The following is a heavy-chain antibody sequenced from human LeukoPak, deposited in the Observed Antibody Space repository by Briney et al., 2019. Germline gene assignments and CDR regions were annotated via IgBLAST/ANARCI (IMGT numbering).Heavy chain of an antibody. J-gene: IGHJ4*02. Sequence: GGSLRLSCAASGFTVSSNYMSWVRQAPGKGLEWVSVIYSGGSTYYADSVKGRFTISRDNSKNTLYLQMNSLRAEDTAVYYCARELMVRGGTGFDYWGQGTLVTVSS. CDR3: ARELMVRGGTGFDY. D-gene: IGHD3-10*01. CDR2: IYSGGST. V-gene: IGHV3-53*01. CDR1: GFTVSSNY.